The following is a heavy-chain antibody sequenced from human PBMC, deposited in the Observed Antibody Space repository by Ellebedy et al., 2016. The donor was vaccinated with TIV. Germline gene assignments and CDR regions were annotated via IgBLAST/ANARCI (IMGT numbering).Heavy chain of an antibody. CDR2: IHHRGYT. V-gene: IGHV4-38-2*01. J-gene: IGHJ6*03. CDR1: GFSIENSYY. CDR3: ARVPSKYIDV. Sequence: SETLSLXXAVSGFSIENSYYWGWLRQPPGKGLEYIASIHHRGYTFYNPSLKSRLSMSIDTSQNRFSLKLTSVTAADTAVYYCARVPSKYIDVWGKGTTVKVSS.